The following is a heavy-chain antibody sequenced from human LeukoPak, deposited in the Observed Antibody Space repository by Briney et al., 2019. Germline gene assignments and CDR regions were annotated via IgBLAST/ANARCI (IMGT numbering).Heavy chain of an antibody. CDR2: IYYSGST. CDR3: ARGWMYYDFWSGYSTAYGMDV. J-gene: IGHJ6*02. V-gene: IGHV4-61*01. Sequence: KPSETLSLTCTFSGGSVSSGSYYWSWIRQPPGKGLEWIGYIYYSGSTNYNPSLKSRVTISVDTSKNQFSLKLSSVTAADTAVYYCARGWMYYDFWSGYSTAYGMDVWGQGTTVTVSS. D-gene: IGHD3-3*01. CDR1: GGSVSSGSYY.